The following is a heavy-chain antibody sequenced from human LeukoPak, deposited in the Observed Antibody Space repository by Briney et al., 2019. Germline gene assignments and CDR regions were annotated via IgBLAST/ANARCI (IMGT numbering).Heavy chain of an antibody. D-gene: IGHD3-10*01. J-gene: IGHJ3*02. CDR3: ASSGTTYYYAPLHSFYI. Sequence: GSVKVSCTASGYTFTGYYMHWVRQAPGQGLEWMGWINPNSGGTNYAKKLQGRVTMTRDTSISTAYMELSRLRSDHTAVYYCASSGTTYYYAPLHSFYIWGQGTMVTVSS. CDR2: INPNSGGT. CDR1: GYTFTGYY. V-gene: IGHV1-2*02.